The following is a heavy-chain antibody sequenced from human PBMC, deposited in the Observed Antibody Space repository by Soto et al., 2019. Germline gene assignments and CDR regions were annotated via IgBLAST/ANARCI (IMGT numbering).Heavy chain of an antibody. J-gene: IGHJ4*02. Sequence: GGSLRLSCAASGFTFSSYGMHWVRQAPGKGLEWVAVISYDGSNKYYADSVKGRFTISRDNSKNTLYLQMNSLRAEDTAVYYCAKDILVDGSGSYDYWGQGTLVTVSS. V-gene: IGHV3-30*18. CDR3: AKDILVDGSGSYDY. CDR2: ISYDGSNK. CDR1: GFTFSSYG. D-gene: IGHD3-10*01.